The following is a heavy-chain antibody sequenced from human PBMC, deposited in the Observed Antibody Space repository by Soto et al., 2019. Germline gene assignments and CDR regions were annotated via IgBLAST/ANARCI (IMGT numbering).Heavy chain of an antibody. CDR2: ISGSGGST. CDR1: GFTFSSYA. CDR3: AKGVRYYYGMDV. D-gene: IGHD1-1*01. J-gene: IGHJ6*02. V-gene: IGHV3-23*01. Sequence: SGGSLRLSCAASGFTFSSYAMSWVRQAPGKGLEWVSAISGSGGSTYYADSVKGRFTISRDNSKNTLYLQMNSLRAEDTAVYYCAKGVRYYYGMDVWGQGTTVTVSS.